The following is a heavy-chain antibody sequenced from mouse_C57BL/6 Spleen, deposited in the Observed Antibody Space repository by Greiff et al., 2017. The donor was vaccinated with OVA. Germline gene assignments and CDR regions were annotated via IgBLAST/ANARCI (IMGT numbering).Heavy chain of an antibody. CDR2: ISSGGSYT. CDR3: ARQGYYGSSPYWYFDV. D-gene: IGHD1-1*01. V-gene: IGHV5-6*01. Sequence: EVHLVESGGDLVKPGGSLKLSCAASGFTFSSYGMSWVRQTPDKRLEWVATISSGGSYTYYPDSVKGRFTISRDNAKNTLYLQMSSLKSEDTAMYYWARQGYYGSSPYWYFDVWGTGTTVTVSS. CDR1: GFTFSSYG. J-gene: IGHJ1*03.